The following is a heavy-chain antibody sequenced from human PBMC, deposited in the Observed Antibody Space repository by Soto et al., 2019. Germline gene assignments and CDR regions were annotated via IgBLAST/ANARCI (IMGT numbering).Heavy chain of an antibody. Sequence: PGGSLRLFCAASGFTFSSYAMSWVRQAPRKGLEWVSAISGSGGSTYYADSVKGRFTISRDNSKNTLYLQMNSLRAEDTAVYYCAKDHQYYDFWSGPMDVWGQGTTVTVSS. D-gene: IGHD3-3*01. J-gene: IGHJ6*02. CDR1: GFTFSSYA. CDR2: ISGSGGST. V-gene: IGHV3-23*01. CDR3: AKDHQYYDFWSGPMDV.